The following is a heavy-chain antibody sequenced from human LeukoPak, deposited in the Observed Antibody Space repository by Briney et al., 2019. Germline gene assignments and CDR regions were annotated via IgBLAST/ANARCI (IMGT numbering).Heavy chain of an antibody. CDR3: AKDREGLSSGYDLEYFDY. V-gene: IGHV3-23*01. Sequence: GGSLRLSCAASGVTSNNYAMSWVRQAPGKGLEWVSGISGSGDRIYYADSVKGRFTISRDKSKNTLYLQMNSLRAGDTAVYYCAKDREGLSSGYDLEYFDYWGQGTLVTVSS. CDR2: ISGSGDRI. J-gene: IGHJ4*02. D-gene: IGHD5-12*01. CDR1: GVTSNNYA.